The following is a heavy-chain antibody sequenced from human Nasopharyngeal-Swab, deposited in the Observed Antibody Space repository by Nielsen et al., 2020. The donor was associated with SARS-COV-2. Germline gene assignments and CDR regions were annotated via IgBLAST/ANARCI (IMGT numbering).Heavy chain of an antibody. CDR3: ARDPVPIYDSSGYSDN. J-gene: IGHJ4*02. CDR2: ISSSSSTI. V-gene: IGHV3-48*02. D-gene: IGHD3-22*01. CDR1: GFPFSSYS. Sequence: GESLKISCAASGFPFSSYSMNWVRQAPGKGLEWVSYISSSSSTIYYADSVKGRFTISRDNAKNSLYLQMNSLRDEDTAVYYYARDPVPIYDSSGYSDNWGQGTLVTVSS.